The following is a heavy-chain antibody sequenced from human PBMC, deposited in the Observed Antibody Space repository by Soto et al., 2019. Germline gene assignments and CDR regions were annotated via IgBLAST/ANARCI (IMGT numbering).Heavy chain of an antibody. D-gene: IGHD3-10*01. Sequence: ASVKVSCKASGYTFTSYYMHWVRQAPGQGLEWMGIINPSGGSTSYAQKFQGRVTMTRDTSTRTVYMELSSLRSEDTAVYYCARQSHYGSGSYTEDYYYYMDVWGKGTTVTVSS. V-gene: IGHV1-46*03. CDR2: INPSGGST. CDR3: ARQSHYGSGSYTEDYYYYMDV. J-gene: IGHJ6*03. CDR1: GYTFTSYY.